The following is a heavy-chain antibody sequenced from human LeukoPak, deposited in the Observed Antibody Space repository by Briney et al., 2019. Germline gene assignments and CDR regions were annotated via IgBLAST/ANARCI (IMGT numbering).Heavy chain of an antibody. CDR2: IYTSGST. CDR1: GNSFGDYY. Sequence: SETLSLTCTVSGNSFGDYYWSWIRQPAGKGLEWIGRIYTSGSTTYNPSLKSRVTMSVDTSKSQFSLNLMSVTAADTAVYYCTRDTGTTGEVKFDPWGQGTLVTVSS. J-gene: IGHJ5*02. V-gene: IGHV4-4*07. CDR3: TRDTGTTGEVKFDP. D-gene: IGHD4-17*01.